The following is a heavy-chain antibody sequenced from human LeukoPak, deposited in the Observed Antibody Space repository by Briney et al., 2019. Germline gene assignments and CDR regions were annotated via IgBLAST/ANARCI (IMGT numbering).Heavy chain of an antibody. J-gene: IGHJ4*02. CDR1: GFTFSSYG. D-gene: IGHD3-22*01. Sequence: GRSLRLSCAASGFTFSSYGMHWVRQAPGKGLEWVAVISYDGSNKYYADSVKGRFTISRDNSKNTLYLQMNSLRAEDTAVYYCAKEDYYGTSGYYLPFTPWDWGQGTLVTVSS. V-gene: IGHV3-30*18. CDR3: AKEDYYGTSGYYLPFTPWD. CDR2: ISYDGSNK.